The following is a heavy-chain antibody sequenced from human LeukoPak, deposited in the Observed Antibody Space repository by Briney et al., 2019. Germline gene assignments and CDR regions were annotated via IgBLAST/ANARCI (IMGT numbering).Heavy chain of an antibody. CDR2: IKQDGSEK. CDR3: ARDQRYCSSSSCPWGPFDY. D-gene: IGHD2-2*01. V-gene: IGHV3-7*05. Sequence: GGSLRLSCAASGFTFSSYWMSWARQAPGKGLEWVANIKQDGSEKYYVDSVKGRFTISRDNAKNSLYLQMNSLRAEDTAVYYCARDQRYCSSSSCPWGPFDYWGQGTLVTVSS. CDR1: GFTFSSYW. J-gene: IGHJ4*02.